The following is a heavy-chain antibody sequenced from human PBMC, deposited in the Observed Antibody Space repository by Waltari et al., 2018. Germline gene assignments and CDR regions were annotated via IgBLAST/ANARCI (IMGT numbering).Heavy chain of an antibody. V-gene: IGHV3-73*01. CDR2: IRSRTKGDAT. J-gene: IGHJ4*02. CDR1: GLILIDYA. D-gene: IGHD7-27*01. CDR3: IRPFEMGID. Sequence: EVQLVESGGALVQPGVSLKLSCAAPGLILIDYAMHWVRQASGKGPEWVGRIRSRTKGDATAYAEAVQGRFTISRDDSKNTAYLEMNSLKTDDTAVYYCIRPFEMGIDWGQGTLVTVSS.